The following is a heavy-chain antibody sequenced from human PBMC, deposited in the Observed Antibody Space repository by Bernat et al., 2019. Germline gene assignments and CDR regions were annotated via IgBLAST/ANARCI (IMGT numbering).Heavy chain of an antibody. CDR1: GGSISSYY. V-gene: IGHV4-59*01. D-gene: IGHD3-22*01. J-gene: IGHJ5*02. CDR3: AREVDYYDSSGYSGNWFDP. CDR2: IYYSGST. Sequence: QVQLQESGPGLVKPSETLSLTCTVSGGSISSYYWSWIRQPPGKGLEWIGYIYYSGSTNYNPSLKSRVTISVDTSKNQFSLKLSSVTAADTAVYYCAREVDYYDSSGYSGNWFDPWGQGTLVTVSS.